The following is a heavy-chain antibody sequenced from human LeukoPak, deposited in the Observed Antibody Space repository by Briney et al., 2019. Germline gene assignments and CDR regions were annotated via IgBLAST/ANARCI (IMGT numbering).Heavy chain of an antibody. V-gene: IGHV1-2*02. J-gene: IGHJ4*02. CDR1: GSTFTDYY. CDR2: INPNSGGT. D-gene: IGHD3-10*01. Sequence: ASVKVSCKASGSTFTDYYMHWVRQAPGQGLEWMGWINPNSGGTNYAQKFQGRVTMTRDTSISTAYMELSRLRSDDTAVYYCAALNYGSGSYEIDYWGQGTLVTVSS. CDR3: AALNYGSGSYEIDY.